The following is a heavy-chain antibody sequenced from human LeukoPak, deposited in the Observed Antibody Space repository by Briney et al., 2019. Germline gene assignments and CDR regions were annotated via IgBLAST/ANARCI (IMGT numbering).Heavy chain of an antibody. Sequence: GGSLRLSCAASGLTFSGYDIHWVRQAPGKGLEWVAVISYDGSNKYYADSVKGRFTISRGNSKNTLYLQMTSLRAEDTAVYYCAKDFWSATYYFDYWGQGTLVTVSS. CDR3: AKDFWSATYYFDY. D-gene: IGHD3-3*01. CDR1: GLTFSGYD. J-gene: IGHJ4*02. V-gene: IGHV3-30*18. CDR2: ISYDGSNK.